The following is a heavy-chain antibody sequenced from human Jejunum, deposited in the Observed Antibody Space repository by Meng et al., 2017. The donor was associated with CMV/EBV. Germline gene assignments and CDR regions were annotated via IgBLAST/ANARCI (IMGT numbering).Heavy chain of an antibody. CDR3: ARSDRNGHYFDY. CDR2: TYYRSKWWYD. Sequence: VSSYSAAWNWIRRSPSRGLEWLGRTYYRSKWWYDDSTVSLRGRMTMTVDAAKDRFSLQLNSLAPGDTAVYCCARSDRNGHYFDYWGPGALVTVSS. D-gene: IGHD3-22*01. J-gene: IGHJ4*02. V-gene: IGHV6-1*01. CDR1: VSSYSAA.